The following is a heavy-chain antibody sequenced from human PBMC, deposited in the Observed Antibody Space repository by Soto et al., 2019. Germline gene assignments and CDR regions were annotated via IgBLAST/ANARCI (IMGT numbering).Heavy chain of an antibody. CDR3: ARGSSSSYDYGIDV. V-gene: IGHV4-30-2*01. CDR2: IYDSGNT. D-gene: IGHD6-6*01. CDR1: GDSISRGGYS. Sequence: SETLSLPCAVSGDSISRGGYSWTWIRQPPGKALEWIGDIYDSGNTSYNPSLNSRVTIQVDTPKNQFTLSLTSVTAADTAVYFCARGSSSSYDYGIDVWGQGTTVTVSS. J-gene: IGHJ6*02.